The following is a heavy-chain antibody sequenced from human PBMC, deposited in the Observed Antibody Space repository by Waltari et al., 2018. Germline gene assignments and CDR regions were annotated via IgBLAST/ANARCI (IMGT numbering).Heavy chain of an antibody. J-gene: IGHJ3*02. D-gene: IGHD2-21*02. CDR3: ASLVVVTALDAFDI. Sequence: EVQLVESGGGLIQPGGSLRLSCAASGFTVSSNYMSWVRRAPGKGLEWVSVIYSGGSTYYADSVKGRFTISRDNSKNTLYLQMNSLRAEDTAVYYCASLVVVTALDAFDIWGQGTMVTVSS. V-gene: IGHV3-53*01. CDR1: GFTVSSNY. CDR2: IYSGGST.